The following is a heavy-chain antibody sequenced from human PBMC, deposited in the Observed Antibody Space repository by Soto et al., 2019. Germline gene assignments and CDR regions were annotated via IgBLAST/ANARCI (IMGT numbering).Heavy chain of an antibody. Sequence: SETLSLTCTVSGGSISSYYWSWIRQPPGKGLEWIGYIYYSGSTNYNPSLKSRVTISVDTSKNQFSLKLSSVTAADTAVYYCARGFVHSWNWFDPWGQGTLVTVSS. D-gene: IGHD6-13*01. J-gene: IGHJ5*02. CDR3: ARGFVHSWNWFDP. CDR2: IYYSGST. CDR1: GGSISSYY. V-gene: IGHV4-59*01.